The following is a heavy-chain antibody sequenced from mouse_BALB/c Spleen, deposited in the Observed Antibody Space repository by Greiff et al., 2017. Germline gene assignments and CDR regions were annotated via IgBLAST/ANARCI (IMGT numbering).Heavy chain of an antibody. CDR1: GYTFTSYW. J-gene: IGHJ4*01. V-gene: IGHV1S127*01. D-gene: IGHD2-3*01. CDR3: TRMVDGYYGGYYAMDY. Sequence: QVQLQQPGAELVKPGASVKMSCKASGYTFTSYWMHWVKQRPGQGLEWIGTIDPSDSYTSYNQKFKGKATLTVDTSSSTAYMQLSSLTSEDSAVYYCTRMVDGYYGGYYAMDYWGQGTSVTVSS. CDR2: IDPSDSYT.